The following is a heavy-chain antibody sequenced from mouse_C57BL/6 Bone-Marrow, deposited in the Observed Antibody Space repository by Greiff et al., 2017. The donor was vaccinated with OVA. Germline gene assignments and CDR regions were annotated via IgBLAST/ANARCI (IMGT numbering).Heavy chain of an antibody. CDR3: ARGYYGSSQAWFAY. CDR2: IHPNSGST. Sequence: VQLQQPGAELVKPGASVKLSCKASGYTFTSYWMHWVKQRPGQGLEWIGMIHPNSGSTNYNEKFKSKATLTVDKSSSTAYMQLSSLTSEDSAVYYCARGYYGSSQAWFAYWGQGTLVTVSA. J-gene: IGHJ3*01. V-gene: IGHV1-64*01. CDR1: GYTFTSYW. D-gene: IGHD1-1*01.